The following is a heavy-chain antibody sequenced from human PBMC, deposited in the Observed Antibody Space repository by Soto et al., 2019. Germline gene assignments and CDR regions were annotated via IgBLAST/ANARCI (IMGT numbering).Heavy chain of an antibody. CDR3: ARRGPDYDLWSGYYDALDI. Sequence: GGSLRLSCAASGFTFSSYSMNWVRQAPGKGLEWVSYISSSSSTIYYADSVKGRFTISRDNAKNSLYLQMNSLRDEDTAVYYCARRGPDYDLWSGYYDALDIWGQGTMVTVSS. D-gene: IGHD3-3*01. CDR1: GFTFSSYS. J-gene: IGHJ3*02. CDR2: ISSSSSTI. V-gene: IGHV3-48*02.